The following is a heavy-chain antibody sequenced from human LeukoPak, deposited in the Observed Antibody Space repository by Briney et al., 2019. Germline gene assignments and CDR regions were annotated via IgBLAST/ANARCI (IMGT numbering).Heavy chain of an antibody. Sequence: VASVKVSCKASGGTFSSYAISWVRQAPGQGLEWMGGIIPIFGTANYAQKFQGRVTITADESTSTAYMELSSLRSEDTAVYYCARDFDSNGWFDPWGQGTLVTVSS. CDR2: IIPIFGTA. V-gene: IGHV1-69*13. D-gene: IGHD4-11*01. CDR1: GGTFSSYA. CDR3: ARDFDSNGWFDP. J-gene: IGHJ5*02.